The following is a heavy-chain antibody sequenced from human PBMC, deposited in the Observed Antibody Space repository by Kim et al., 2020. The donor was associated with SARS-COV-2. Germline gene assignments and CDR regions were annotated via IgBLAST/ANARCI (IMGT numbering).Heavy chain of an antibody. D-gene: IGHD3-22*01. V-gene: IGHV3-33*08. CDR3: ARGNYDSSGYYYRL. Sequence: GGSLRLSCAASGFTFSSYGMHWVRQAPGKGLEWVAVIWYDGSNKYYADSVKGRFTISRDNSKNTLYLQMNSLRAEDTAVYYCARGNYDSSGYYYRLWGQGTLVTVSS. J-gene: IGHJ4*02. CDR2: IWYDGSNK. CDR1: GFTFSSYG.